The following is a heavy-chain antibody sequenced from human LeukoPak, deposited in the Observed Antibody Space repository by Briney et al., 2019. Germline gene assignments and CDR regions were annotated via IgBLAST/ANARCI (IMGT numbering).Heavy chain of an antibody. D-gene: IGHD4-17*01. J-gene: IGHJ4*02. Sequence: PGGSLRLSCAASGFTFSSYGMSWVRQAPGKGLEWVSAISGSGGSTYYADSVRGRFTISRDNSKNTLYLQMNSLRAEDTAVYYCAKDKVTVYGDPTFDYWGQGTLVTVSS. CDR3: AKDKVTVYGDPTFDY. CDR1: GFTFSSYG. CDR2: ISGSGGST. V-gene: IGHV3-23*01.